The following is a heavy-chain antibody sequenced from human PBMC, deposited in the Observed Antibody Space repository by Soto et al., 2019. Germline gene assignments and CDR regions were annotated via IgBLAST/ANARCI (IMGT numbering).Heavy chain of an antibody. CDR2: IWYDGSNK. J-gene: IGHJ6*02. CDR1: GFTFSSYG. V-gene: IGHV3-33*01. Sequence: GGSLRLSCAASGFTFSSYGMHWVRQAPGKGLEWVAVIWYDGSNKYYADSVKGRFTISRDNSKNTLYLQMNSLRAEDTAVYYCARKYSSPPYGMDVWGQGTTVTVSS. CDR3: ARKYSSPPYGMDV. D-gene: IGHD6-6*01.